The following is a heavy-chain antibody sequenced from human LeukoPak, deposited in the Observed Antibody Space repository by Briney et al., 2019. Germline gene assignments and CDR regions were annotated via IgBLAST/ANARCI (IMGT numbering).Heavy chain of an antibody. CDR1: GYTFTGYY. CDR2: INPNSGGT. V-gene: IGHV1-2*02. CDR3: ARDNDDYYGSGSYLSFDY. D-gene: IGHD3-10*01. Sequence: ASAKVSCKASGYTFTGYYMHWVRQAPGQGLEWMGWINPNSGGTNYAQKFQGRVTMTRDTSISTAYMELSRLRSDDTAVYYCARDNDDYYGSGSYLSFDYWGQGTLVTVSS. J-gene: IGHJ4*02.